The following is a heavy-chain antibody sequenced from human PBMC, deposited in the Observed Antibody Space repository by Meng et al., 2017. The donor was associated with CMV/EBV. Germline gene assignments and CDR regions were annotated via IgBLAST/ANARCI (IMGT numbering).Heavy chain of an antibody. CDR1: GNAFINYD. J-gene: IGHJ4*02. CDR3: ARGRIFDH. V-gene: IGHV1-8*03. Sequence: SARVSCKASGNAFINYDINWMRQAAGQGLGWMGWMNPSSGDTGYAPNFQDRVSISRDTSTGTAFMDLSSLRSDDTAVYYCARGRIFDHWGQGTLVTVSS. CDR2: MNPSSGDT. D-gene: IGHD1-14*01.